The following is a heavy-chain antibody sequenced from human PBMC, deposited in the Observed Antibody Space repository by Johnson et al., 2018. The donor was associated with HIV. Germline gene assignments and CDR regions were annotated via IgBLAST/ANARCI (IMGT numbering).Heavy chain of an antibody. CDR1: GFTFSSYD. Sequence: VQLVESGGGLVQPGGSLRLSCAASGFTFSSYDMHWVRQAPGKGLEHVSAISGNGGSTYYANSVKGRFTISRDNFKNTLYLQMGSLTAEDMAVYYCARRRYSTSWQEAFDIWGRGTMVTVSS. CDR2: ISGNGGST. D-gene: IGHD6-13*01. CDR3: ARRRYSTSWQEAFDI. V-gene: IGHV3-64*01. J-gene: IGHJ3*02.